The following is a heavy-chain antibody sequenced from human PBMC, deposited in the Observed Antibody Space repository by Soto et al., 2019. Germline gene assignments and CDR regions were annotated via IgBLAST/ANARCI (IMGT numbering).Heavy chain of an antibody. V-gene: IGHV3-73*01. D-gene: IGHD2-15*01. Sequence: VQLVESGGGLVQPGGSLKLACLASGFPLSDSAIHWVRKASGKGLEWVGRIRSKTNNYATTYGAPVRGRFTLSRDDSKNTAYLQMNDLESGDAAVYYCTRHAGGQVEHYFYYYFMDVWGKGTTVSV. CDR1: GFPLSDSA. J-gene: IGHJ6*03. CDR3: TRHAGGQVEHYFYYYFMDV. CDR2: IRSKTNNYAT.